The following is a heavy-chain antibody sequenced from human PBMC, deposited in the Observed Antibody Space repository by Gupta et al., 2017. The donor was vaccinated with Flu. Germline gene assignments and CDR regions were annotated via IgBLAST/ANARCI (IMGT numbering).Heavy chain of an antibody. CDR1: GYSVTDLS. CDR3: ATRVDTSMVPYFDC. V-gene: IGHV1-24*01. D-gene: IGHD5-18*01. Sequence: QVQMVQSGAEVKKPGAAVKVSCKISGYSVTDLSIHWVRQAPGKGLEWMGGFDPEHGETIYAQKFQGRVTVTEDTSADTIYMDLSRLRSEDTAMYYCATRVDTSMVPYFDCWGQGTLVTVSS. CDR2: FDPEHGET. J-gene: IGHJ4*02.